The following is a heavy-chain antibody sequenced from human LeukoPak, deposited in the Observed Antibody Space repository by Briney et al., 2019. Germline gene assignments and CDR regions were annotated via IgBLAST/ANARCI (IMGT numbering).Heavy chain of an antibody. J-gene: IGHJ4*02. D-gene: IGHD6-19*01. V-gene: IGHV3-30*18. CDR2: ISYDGSNK. Sequence: GGSLRLSCAASGFTFSSYGMHWVRQAPGKGLEWVAVISYDGSNKYYADSVKGRFTISRDNSKNTLYLQMNSLRAEDTAVYYCAKDLYSSGWSDFDYWGQGTLVTVSS. CDR3: AKDLYSSGWSDFDY. CDR1: GFTFSSYG.